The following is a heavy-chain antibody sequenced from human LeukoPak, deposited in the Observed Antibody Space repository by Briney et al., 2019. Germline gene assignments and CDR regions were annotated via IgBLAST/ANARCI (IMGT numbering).Heavy chain of an antibody. V-gene: IGHV3-23*01. J-gene: IGHJ3*02. CDR1: GFTFSSYA. D-gene: IGHD2-15*01. CDR2: ISASGGST. CDR3: AKGPYSAFDI. Sequence: GGSLRLSCAASGFTFSSYAMNWVRQAPGKGLEWVSTISASGGSTYYADSVKGRFTISRDNSKNTLYLQMNSLRAEDTAVYYCAKGPYSAFDIWGQGTMVTVSS.